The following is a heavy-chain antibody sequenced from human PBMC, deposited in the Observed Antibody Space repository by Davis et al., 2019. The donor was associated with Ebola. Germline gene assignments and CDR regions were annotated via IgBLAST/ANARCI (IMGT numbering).Heavy chain of an antibody. CDR3: ARDGRQWLAYNWFDP. CDR1: GYTFTSYA. J-gene: IGHJ5*02. Sequence: AASVKVSCKASGYTFTSYAMHWVRQAPGQRLEWMGWINAGNGNTKYSQKFQGRVTITRDTSTSTVYMELSSLRSEDTAVYYCARDGRQWLAYNWFDPWGQGTLVTVSS. D-gene: IGHD6-19*01. V-gene: IGHV1-3*01. CDR2: INAGNGNT.